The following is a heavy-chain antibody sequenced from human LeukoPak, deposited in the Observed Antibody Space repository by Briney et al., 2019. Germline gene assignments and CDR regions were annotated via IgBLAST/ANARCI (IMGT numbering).Heavy chain of an antibody. CDR2: INHSGST. CDR1: GGSFSGYY. J-gene: IGHJ1*01. D-gene: IGHD6-19*01. Sequence: PSETLSLTCAVYGGSFSGYYWSWIRQPPGKGLEWIGEINHSGSTNYNPSLKSRVTISVDTSKNQFSLKLSSVTAADTAVYYCARTVTYSSYFQHWGQGTLVTVSS. CDR3: ARTVTYSSYFQH. V-gene: IGHV4-34*01.